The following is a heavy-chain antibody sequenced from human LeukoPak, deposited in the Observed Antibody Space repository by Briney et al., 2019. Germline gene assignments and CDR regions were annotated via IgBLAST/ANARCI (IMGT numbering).Heavy chain of an antibody. CDR3: TFYCSSTSCYRRLNY. Sequence: PGGSLRLSCAASGFTFSGSAMHWVRQASGKGLEWVGRIRSKANSYATAYAASVKGRFTISRDDSKNTAYLQMNSLKTEDTAVYYCTFYCSSTSCYRRLNYWGQGTLDTVSS. CDR1: GFTFSGSA. D-gene: IGHD2-2*01. J-gene: IGHJ4*02. CDR2: IRSKANSYAT. V-gene: IGHV3-73*01.